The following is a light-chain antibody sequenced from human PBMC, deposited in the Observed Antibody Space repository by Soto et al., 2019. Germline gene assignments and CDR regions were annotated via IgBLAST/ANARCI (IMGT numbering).Light chain of an antibody. J-gene: IGLJ7*01. Sequence: QSALTQPASVSGSPGQSITISCSGPSSDVGKYNLVSWYQQHPGKAPKLIIFEVNKRPSGVSNRFSGSKSGNTASLTISGLQAEDEADYYCCSYASSSVYVFGSGTQLTVL. V-gene: IGLV2-23*02. CDR2: EVN. CDR3: CSYASSSVYV. CDR1: SSDVGKYNL.